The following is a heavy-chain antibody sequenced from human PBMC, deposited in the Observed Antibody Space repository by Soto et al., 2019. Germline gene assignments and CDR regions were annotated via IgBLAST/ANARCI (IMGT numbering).Heavy chain of an antibody. D-gene: IGHD6-19*01. CDR3: ARVWVEVTHSSGWYLRFGVEGYYFDY. J-gene: IGHJ4*02. CDR2: IKQDGSEK. V-gene: IGHV3-7*01. CDR1: GFTFSSYW. Sequence: GGSLRLSCAASGFTFSSYWMSWVRQAPGKGLEWVANIKQDGSEKYYVDSVKGRFTISRDNAKNSLYLQMNSLRAEDTAVYYCARVWVEVTHSSGWYLRFGVEGYYFDYWGQGTLVTVSS.